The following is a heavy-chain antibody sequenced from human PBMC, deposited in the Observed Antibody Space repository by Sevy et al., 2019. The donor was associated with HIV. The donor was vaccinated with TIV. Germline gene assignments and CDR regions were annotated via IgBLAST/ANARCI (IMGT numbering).Heavy chain of an antibody. V-gene: IGHV3-30*02. D-gene: IGHD6-19*01. CDR3: AKDGSVAGFFDY. CDR2: IRYDGSNK. CDR1: GFTFSSYG. Sequence: GGSLRLSCAASGFTFSSYGMHWVRQAPGKGLEWVAFIRYDGSNKYYANSLKGRFTISKDNSRNTLYLQMNSLRAEDTAVYYCAKDGSVAGFFDYWGQGTLVTVSS. J-gene: IGHJ4*02.